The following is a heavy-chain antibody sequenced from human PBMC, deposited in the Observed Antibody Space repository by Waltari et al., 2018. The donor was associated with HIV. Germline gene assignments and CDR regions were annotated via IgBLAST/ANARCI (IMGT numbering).Heavy chain of an antibody. CDR3: VGNSDPRGGYGAVDY. J-gene: IGHJ4*02. Sequence: QVQLQESGPGLVKPSGTLSLTCAVSGGSIRSSNWWSWVRQPPGKGLEWIGEIYHSGSTNYNPSLKSRVTISVDKSKNQFSLKLSSVTAADTAVYYCVGNSDPRGGYGAVDYWGQGTLVTVSS. V-gene: IGHV4-4*02. CDR2: IYHSGST. CDR1: GGSIRSSNW. D-gene: IGHD5-18*01.